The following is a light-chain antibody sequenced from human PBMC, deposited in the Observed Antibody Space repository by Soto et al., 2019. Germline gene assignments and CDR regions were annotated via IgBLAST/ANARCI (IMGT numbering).Light chain of an antibody. V-gene: IGKV1-39*01. J-gene: IGKJ4*01. CDR3: QQSYTTPLT. Sequence: DMQMTQSPSSLSASVGDRVTITCRSSQSISSYLYWYQQKPGKAPKLLMYAASSLQSGVPSRFTGSGSGTDFTLTISSLQPEDFATYYCQQSYTTPLTFGGGTKVEIK. CDR1: QSISSY. CDR2: AAS.